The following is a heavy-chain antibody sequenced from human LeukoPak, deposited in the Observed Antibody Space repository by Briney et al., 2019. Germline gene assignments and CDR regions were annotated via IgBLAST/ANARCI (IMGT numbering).Heavy chain of an antibody. CDR1: GFTFDDYA. CDR3: AKDNYYDSSGYYPY. CDR2: ISWNSGSI. D-gene: IGHD3-22*01. J-gene: IGHJ4*02. Sequence: PGGSLRLSCAASGFTFDDYAMHWVRQAPGKGLEWVSGISWNSGSIGYADSVKGRFTISRDNAKNSLYLQMNSLRAEDTALYYCAKDNYYDSSGYYPYWGQGTLVTVSS. V-gene: IGHV3-9*01.